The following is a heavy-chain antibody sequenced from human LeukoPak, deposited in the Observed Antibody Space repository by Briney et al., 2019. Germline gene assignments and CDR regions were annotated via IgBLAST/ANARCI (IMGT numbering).Heavy chain of an antibody. CDR3: AKDRSGDIVVVPAAKGGYYFDY. CDR1: GFTFSSYG. J-gene: IGHJ4*02. D-gene: IGHD2-2*01. V-gene: IGHV3-30*02. Sequence: PGGSLRLSCAASGFTFSSYGMHWVRQAPGKGLEWVAFIRYDGSNKYYADSVKGRFTISRDNSKNTLYLQMNSLRAEDTAVYYCAKDRSGDIVVVPAAKGGYYFDYWGQGTLVTVSS. CDR2: IRYDGSNK.